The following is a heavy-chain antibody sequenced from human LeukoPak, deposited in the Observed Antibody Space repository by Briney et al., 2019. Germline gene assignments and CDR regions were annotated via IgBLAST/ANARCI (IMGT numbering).Heavy chain of an antibody. CDR3: ARDRYCSSTSCFPEDYYYGMDV. CDR1: GFTVSSNY. V-gene: IGHV3-53*01. CDR2: IYSGGST. J-gene: IGHJ6*02. Sequence: PGGSLRLSCAASGFTVSSNYMSWVRQAPGKGLEWVSVIYSGGSTYYADSVKGRFTISRDNSKNTLYLQMNSLRAEDTAVYYCARDRYCSSTSCFPEDYYYGMDVWGQGTMVTVSS. D-gene: IGHD2-2*01.